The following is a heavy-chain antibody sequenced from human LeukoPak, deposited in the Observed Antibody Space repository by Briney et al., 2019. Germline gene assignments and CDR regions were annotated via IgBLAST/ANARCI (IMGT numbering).Heavy chain of an antibody. CDR3: ARGGYSGSYLYLDY. CDR2: IIPIFGTA. D-gene: IGHD1-26*01. CDR1: GGTFSSYA. V-gene: IGHV1-69*05. J-gene: IGHJ4*02. Sequence: ASVKVSCKASGGTFSSYAISWVRQAPGQGLEWMGVIIPIFGTANYAQKFQGRVTITTDESTSTAYMELSSLRSEDTAVYYCARGGYSGSYLYLDYWGQGTLVTVSS.